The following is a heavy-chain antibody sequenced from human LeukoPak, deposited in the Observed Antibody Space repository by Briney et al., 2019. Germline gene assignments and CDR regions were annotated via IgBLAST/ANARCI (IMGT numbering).Heavy chain of an antibody. Sequence: GGSLRLSSAASGFTFGSCELSWVRQAPAKGLEWVSYISSSGSIIYYADSVKGRLTISRDSAKNSLYLQMNSLRAEDTAVYYCARHDCHSNSDAFDVWGQGTMVTVSS. CDR2: ISSSGSII. D-gene: IGHD2/OR15-2a*01. CDR1: GFTFGSCE. CDR3: ARHDCHSNSDAFDV. V-gene: IGHV3-48*03. J-gene: IGHJ3*01.